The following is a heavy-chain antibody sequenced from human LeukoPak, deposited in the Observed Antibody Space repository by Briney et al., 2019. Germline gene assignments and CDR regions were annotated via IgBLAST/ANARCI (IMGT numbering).Heavy chain of an antibody. CDR2: IYYSGST. Sequence: SETLSLTCTVSGGSISSYYWSWIRQPPGKGLEWIGYIYYSGSTNYNPSLKSRVTISVDTSKNQFSLKLSSVTAADTAVYYCAKSGYSSSRAFGGWGQGTLVTVSS. J-gene: IGHJ4*02. CDR3: AKSGYSSSRAFGG. V-gene: IGHV4-59*08. CDR1: GGSISSYY. D-gene: IGHD6-13*01.